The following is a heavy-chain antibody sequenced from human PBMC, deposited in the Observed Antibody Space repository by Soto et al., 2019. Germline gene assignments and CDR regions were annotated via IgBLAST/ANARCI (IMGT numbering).Heavy chain of an antibody. CDR1: GGTFSSYA. Sequence: GASVKVSCKASGGTFSSYAISWVRQAPGQGLEWMGGIIPIFGTANYAQKFQGRVTITADESTSTAYMELSSLRSEDTAVYYCARSDCSGGSCYSYFDYWGQGTLVTVS. D-gene: IGHD2-15*01. CDR3: ARSDCSGGSCYSYFDY. CDR2: IIPIFGTA. J-gene: IGHJ4*02. V-gene: IGHV1-69*13.